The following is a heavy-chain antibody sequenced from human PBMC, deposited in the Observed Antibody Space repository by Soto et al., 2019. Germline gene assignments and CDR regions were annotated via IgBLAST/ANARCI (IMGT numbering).Heavy chain of an antibody. CDR2: IKSDGSST. D-gene: IGHD3-16*02. Sequence: PGGSLRLSCASSGFTFSSYWIHWVRQAPGKGLVWLSRIKSDGSSTNYADSVKGRFTISRDNSKNTLYLQMNSLRAEDTAVYYCAKGCYDYIWGSYRYTSDYYYYMDVWGKGTTVTVSS. CDR1: GFTFSSYW. V-gene: IGHV3-74*01. J-gene: IGHJ6*03. CDR3: AKGCYDYIWGSYRYTSDYYYYMDV.